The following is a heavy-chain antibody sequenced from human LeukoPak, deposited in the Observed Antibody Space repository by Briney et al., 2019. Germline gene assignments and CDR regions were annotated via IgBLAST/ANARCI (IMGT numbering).Heavy chain of an antibody. CDR1: GFTFSTYS. Sequence: GGSLRLSCAASGFTFSTYSMNWVRQAPGKGLEWVSSISLSSTYIYYADSVKGRFTISIDNAKNSLYLQMSSLRAEDTAMYYCARDMSPCSAGACYSDYWGQGTLVTVSS. J-gene: IGHJ4*02. D-gene: IGHD2-15*01. CDR2: ISLSSTYI. V-gene: IGHV3-21*01. CDR3: ARDMSPCSAGACYSDY.